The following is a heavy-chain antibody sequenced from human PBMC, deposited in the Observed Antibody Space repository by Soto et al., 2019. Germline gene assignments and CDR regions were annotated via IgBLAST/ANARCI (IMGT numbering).Heavy chain of an antibody. J-gene: IGHJ4*02. CDR3: ARGGPDILTGSPFAY. CDR2: IYTSGST. D-gene: IGHD3-9*01. Sequence: TSETLSLTCTDSGGSISSYYWSWIRQPAGKGLEWIGRIYTSGSTNYNPSLKSRVTMSVDASKNQFSLKLSSVTAADTAVYYCARGGPDILTGSPFAYWGQATLVTSPQ. V-gene: IGHV4-4*07. CDR1: GGSISSYY.